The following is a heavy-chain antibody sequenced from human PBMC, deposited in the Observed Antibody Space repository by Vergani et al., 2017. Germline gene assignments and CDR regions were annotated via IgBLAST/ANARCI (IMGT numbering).Heavy chain of an antibody. D-gene: IGHD2-2*01. Sequence: QVQLQESGPGLVKPSQTLSLTCTVSGGSISSGGYYWSWIRQHPGKGLEWIGYIYYSGSTYYNPSLKSRVTISVDTSKNQFSLKLSSVTAADTAVYYCASAPVHCSSTSCYGNYDGMDVWGQGTTVTVSS. J-gene: IGHJ6*02. CDR3: ASAPVHCSSTSCYGNYDGMDV. V-gene: IGHV4-31*03. CDR2: IYYSGST. CDR1: GGSISSGGYY.